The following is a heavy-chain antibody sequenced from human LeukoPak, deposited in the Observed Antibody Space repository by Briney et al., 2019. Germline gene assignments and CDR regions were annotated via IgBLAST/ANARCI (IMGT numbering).Heavy chain of an antibody. CDR1: GFTFSSYS. V-gene: IGHV3-21*01. J-gene: IGHJ4*02. CDR2: ISSSSSYI. D-gene: IGHD3-3*01. Sequence: GGSLRLSCAASGFTFSSYSMNWVRQAPGKGLGWVSSISSSSSYIYYADSVKGRFTISRDNAKNSLYLQMNSLRAEDTAVCYCARDEIFGVVRRDFDYWGQGTLVTVSS. CDR3: ARDEIFGVVRRDFDY.